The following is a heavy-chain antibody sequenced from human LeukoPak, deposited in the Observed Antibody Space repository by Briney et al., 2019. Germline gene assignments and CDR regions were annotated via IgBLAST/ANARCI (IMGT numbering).Heavy chain of an antibody. CDR3: AKDGAGLQLWLLPY. CDR2: ISGSGGST. CDR1: GFTFSSYA. V-gene: IGHV3-23*01. J-gene: IGHJ4*02. D-gene: IGHD5-18*01. Sequence: GGSLRLFCAASGFTFSSYAMSWVRQAPGKGLEWVSAISGSGGSTYYADSVKGRFTISRDNSKNTLYLQMNSLRAEDTAVYYCAKDGAGLQLWLLPYWGQGTLVTVSS.